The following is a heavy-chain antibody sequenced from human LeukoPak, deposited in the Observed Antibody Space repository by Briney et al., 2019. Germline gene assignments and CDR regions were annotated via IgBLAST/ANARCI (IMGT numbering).Heavy chain of an antibody. D-gene: IGHD6-13*01. CDR2: ISGTGGST. CDR3: AKPRSGYSSSWKGGNFDY. J-gene: IGHJ4*02. Sequence: PGGSLRLSCAASGFTFSSYAMSWVRQTPGTGLEWVSGISGTGGSTYYADSVKGRFTISRDNSKNTLYLQMNSLRAEDTAVYYCAKPRSGYSSSWKGGNFDYWGQGTLVTVSS. V-gene: IGHV3-23*01. CDR1: GFTFSSYA.